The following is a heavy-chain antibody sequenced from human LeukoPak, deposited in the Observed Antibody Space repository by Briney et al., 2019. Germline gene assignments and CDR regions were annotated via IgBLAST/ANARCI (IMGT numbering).Heavy chain of an antibody. V-gene: IGHV4-39*01. CDR1: GGSVSSSHYY. Sequence: KPSETLSLTCTVSGGSVSSSHYYWGWIRQPPGKELEWIGFMYYSGTTYFNPSLKSRVTISVDTSRNQFSLRLRSVTAADTAVYYCVRFCTTASCYTQTFDYWGQGTLVTVSS. D-gene: IGHD2-2*02. J-gene: IGHJ4*02. CDR2: MYYSGTT. CDR3: VRFCTTASCYTQTFDY.